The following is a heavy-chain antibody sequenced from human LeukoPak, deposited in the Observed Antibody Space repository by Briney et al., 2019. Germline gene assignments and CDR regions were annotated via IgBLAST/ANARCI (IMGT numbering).Heavy chain of an antibody. Sequence: SETLSLTCTVSGGSIRSYYWSWVRQPPGKGLEWIGYIYHSGSTNYNPSLKSRVNLSVDMAKNQISLRLSSVTAADTAVYYCARDFPSGAAFDYWGQGTLVTVSS. D-gene: IGHD3-10*01. V-gene: IGHV4-59*01. CDR2: IYHSGST. CDR3: ARDFPSGAAFDY. J-gene: IGHJ4*02. CDR1: GGSIRSYY.